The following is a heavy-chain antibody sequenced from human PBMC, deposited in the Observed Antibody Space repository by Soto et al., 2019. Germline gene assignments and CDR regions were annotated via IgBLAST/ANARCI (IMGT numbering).Heavy chain of an antibody. J-gene: IGHJ4*02. D-gene: IGHD1-1*01. Sequence: PSDTTYLTCAVHGGFSSDHVFSGTRESTGKGLEWIGEINHSGGTTSNPSLKNRLTMSVDTSKSQLYLKLSSVSAADTGVYYCARGRARRRDEYNLRPPLDNWGQGTLVTVSS. CDR3: ARGRARRRDEYNLRPPLDN. CDR2: INHSGGT. CDR1: GGFSSDHV. V-gene: IGHV4-34*10.